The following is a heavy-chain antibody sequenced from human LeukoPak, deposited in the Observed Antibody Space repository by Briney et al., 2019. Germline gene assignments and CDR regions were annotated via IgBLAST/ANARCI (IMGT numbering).Heavy chain of an antibody. CDR3: ARGKSGYCSGGSCYGNYYYYMDV. V-gene: IGHV4-34*01. CDR2: INHSGST. J-gene: IGHJ6*03. CDR1: GGSFSGYY. Sequence: PSETLSLTCAVYGGSFSGYYWSWIRQPPGKGLEWIGEINHSGSTNYNPSLKSRVTISVDTSKNQFSLKLSSVTAADTAVYYCARGKSGYCSGGSCYGNYYYYMDVWGKGTTVTVPS. D-gene: IGHD2-15*01.